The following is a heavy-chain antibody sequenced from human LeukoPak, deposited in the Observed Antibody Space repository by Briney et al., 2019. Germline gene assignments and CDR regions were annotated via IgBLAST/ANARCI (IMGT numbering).Heavy chain of an antibody. CDR3: ARDVEIYYGSGSPTQYYYYYGMDI. Sequence: EASVKVSCKASGYTFTSYGISWVRQAPGQGLEWMGWISAYNGNTNYAQKLQGRVTMTTDTYTSTAYMELRSLRSDDTAVYYCARDVEIYYGSGSPTQYYYYYGMDIWGQGTTVTVSS. CDR2: ISAYNGNT. D-gene: IGHD3-10*01. J-gene: IGHJ6*02. CDR1: GYTFTSYG. V-gene: IGHV1-18*01.